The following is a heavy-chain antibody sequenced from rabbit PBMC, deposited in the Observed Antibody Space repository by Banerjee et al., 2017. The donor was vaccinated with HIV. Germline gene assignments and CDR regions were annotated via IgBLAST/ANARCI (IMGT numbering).Heavy chain of an antibody. V-gene: IGHV1S43*01. Sequence: SLKLSCKASGFDFSTYGVNWVRQAPGKGLELIACIITTSGVTWYASWVNGRFTISRSTSLNTVDLMMTSLTAADTATYFCARDAGGDGYSNDLWGQGTLVTVS. CDR1: GFDFSTYGV. CDR3: ARDAGGDGYSNDL. J-gene: IGHJ4*01. CDR2: IITTSGVT. D-gene: IGHD7-1*01.